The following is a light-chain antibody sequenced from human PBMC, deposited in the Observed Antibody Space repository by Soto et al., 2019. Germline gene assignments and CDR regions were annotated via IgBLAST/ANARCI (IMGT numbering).Light chain of an antibody. Sequence: QSALTQPASVSGSPGQSITISCTGTSSDVGGYHYVSWYQQHPGKAPKLMIYEVSNRPSGVSNLFSGSKSGNTASLTISGLQAEDEADYYCSSYTSSSTRVFGTGTKVTVL. V-gene: IGLV2-14*01. CDR2: EVS. CDR3: SSYTSSSTRV. CDR1: SSDVGGYHY. J-gene: IGLJ1*01.